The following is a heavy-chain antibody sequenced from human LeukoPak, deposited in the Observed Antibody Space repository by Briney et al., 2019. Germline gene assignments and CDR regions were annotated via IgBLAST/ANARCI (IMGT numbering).Heavy chain of an antibody. CDR3: ARDQPFYGDYNHNWFDP. CDR1: GYSISSGYY. J-gene: IGHJ5*02. D-gene: IGHD4-17*01. Sequence: SETLSLTCTVSGYSISSGYYWGWIRQPPGKGLEWIGSIYHSGSTYYNPSLKSRVTISVDTSKNQFSLKLSSVTAADTAVYYCARDQPFYGDYNHNWFDPWGQGTLVTVSS. V-gene: IGHV4-38-2*02. CDR2: IYHSGST.